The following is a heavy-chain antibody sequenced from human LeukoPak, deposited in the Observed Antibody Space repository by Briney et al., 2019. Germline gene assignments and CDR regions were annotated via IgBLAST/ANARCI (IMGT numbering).Heavy chain of an antibody. CDR1: GFIFSGYS. D-gene: IGHD5-12*01. Sequence: PAGGSLRLSCAASGFIFSGYSMNWVRQAPGKGLEWISYISSSSTSMYYADSVKGRFTISRDNPKKSLSLQMNSLRAEDTAVYHCVRGSGGYDPLDFDSWGQGTLVSVSS. J-gene: IGHJ4*02. V-gene: IGHV3-48*04. CDR3: VRGSGGYDPLDFDS. CDR2: ISSSSTSM.